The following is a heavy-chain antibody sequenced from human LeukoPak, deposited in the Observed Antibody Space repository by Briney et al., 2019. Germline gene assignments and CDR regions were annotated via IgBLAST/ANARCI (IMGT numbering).Heavy chain of an antibody. CDR1: GFSFSSYA. Sequence: GGSLRLSCTASGFSFSSYAMSWVRQAPGKGLEWVSVISAPGGSTYYADSVRGRFTISRDNSKNTLYLQMNSLRAEDTAVYYCSNLYSTNYWGQGTLVTVSS. D-gene: IGHD6-13*01. CDR2: ISAPGGST. CDR3: SNLYSTNY. V-gene: IGHV3-23*01. J-gene: IGHJ4*02.